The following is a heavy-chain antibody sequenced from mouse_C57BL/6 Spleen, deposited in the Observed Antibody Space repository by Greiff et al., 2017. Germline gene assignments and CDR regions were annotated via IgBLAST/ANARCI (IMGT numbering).Heavy chain of an antibody. CDR1: GYTFTSYW. CDR2: IHPNSGST. J-gene: IGHJ4*01. CDR3: ARRQIYYAMGY. V-gene: IGHV1-64*01. Sequence: QVQLQQPGAELVKPGASVKLSCKASGYTFTSYWMHWVKQRPGQGLEWIGMIHPNSGSTNYNEKFKGKATLTVDKSSSTAYMQLSSLTSEDSAVYYCARRQIYYAMGYWGPGTSVTVAS.